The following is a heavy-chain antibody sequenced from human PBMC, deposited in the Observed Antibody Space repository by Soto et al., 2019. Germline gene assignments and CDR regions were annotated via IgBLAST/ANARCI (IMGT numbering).Heavy chain of an antibody. CDR3: ERDRGQRFSSSSHWFDP. CDR1: GFTFSSYS. Sequence: EVQLVESGGGLVQPGGSLRLSCAASGFTFSSYSMNWVRQAPGKGLEWVSYISSSSSTIYYADSVKGRFTISRDNAKNALHLQMDSLRAEDTAVYYCERDRGQRFSSSSHWFDPWGQGTLVTVSS. J-gene: IGHJ5*02. V-gene: IGHV3-48*01. CDR2: ISSSSSTI. D-gene: IGHD6-6*01.